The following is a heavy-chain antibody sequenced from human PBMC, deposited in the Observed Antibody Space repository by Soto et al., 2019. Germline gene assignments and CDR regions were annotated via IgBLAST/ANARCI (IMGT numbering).Heavy chain of an antibody. D-gene: IGHD6-13*01. CDR2: INTYNGNT. Sequence: ASVKVSCKASGYTFTNYGINWVRQAPGQGLEWMGWINTYNGNTNFAQRLQGRVTMTTEASTSTAYMELRSLRSDDTAVYYCARGSSPVDFDYWGQGTLVTVAS. V-gene: IGHV1-18*01. CDR1: GYTFTNYG. CDR3: ARGSSPVDFDY. J-gene: IGHJ4*02.